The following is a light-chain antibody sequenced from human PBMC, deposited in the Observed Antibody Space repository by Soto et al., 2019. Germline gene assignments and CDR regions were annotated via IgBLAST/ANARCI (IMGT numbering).Light chain of an antibody. V-gene: IGKV3-20*01. CDR2: GAS. Sequence: EIVLTQSPGTLSLSPGERATLSCRASQSVSRYLAWYQQKPGQAPRLLIYGASSRATGIPDRFSGSGSGTDFPITISRLEPEDFAVYYCQQYGSSPITFGQGTRLEIK. CDR3: QQYGSSPIT. J-gene: IGKJ5*01. CDR1: QSVSRY.